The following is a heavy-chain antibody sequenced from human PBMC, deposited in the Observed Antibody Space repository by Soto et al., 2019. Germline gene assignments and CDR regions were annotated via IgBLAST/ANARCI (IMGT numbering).Heavy chain of an antibody. V-gene: IGHV3-23*01. J-gene: IGHJ2*01. D-gene: IGHD2-15*01. CDR2: IGGRGVST. CDR1: GFTFSNLA. CDR3: GKQDIVVVEAATDGYFDV. Sequence: EVQLLEAGGGLVQSGGSLRLSCAASGFTFSNLAMSWVRQAPGKGLEWVSTIGGRGVSTFYADSVKGRFTISRDNSKNTLYLKMNGLRAEDTAVYYCGKQDIVVVEAATDGYFDVWGRGTLVTVSS.